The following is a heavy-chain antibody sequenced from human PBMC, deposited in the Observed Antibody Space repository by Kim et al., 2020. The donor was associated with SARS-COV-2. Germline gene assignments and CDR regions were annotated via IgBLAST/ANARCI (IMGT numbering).Heavy chain of an antibody. CDR2: ISYDGSND. V-gene: IGHV3-30-3*01. J-gene: IGHJ4*02. Sequence: GGSLRLSCVASGFRFSTYAMNWVRQAPGKVLEWVALISYDGSNDYYTDSVQGRFTVSRDNSNNTLYLQMNILRPDDTAVYYCARGYDNIWGSFRYQPDFWGQGNLVIVSS. CDR1: GFRFSTYA. CDR3: ARGYDNIWGSFRYQPDF. D-gene: IGHD3-16*02.